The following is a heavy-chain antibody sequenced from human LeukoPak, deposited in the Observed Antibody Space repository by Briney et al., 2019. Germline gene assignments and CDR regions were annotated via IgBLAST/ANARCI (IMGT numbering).Heavy chain of an antibody. D-gene: IGHD3-22*01. V-gene: IGHV4-59*08. Sequence: PSETLSLTCTVSGSSISSYYWSWIRQPPGKGLEWIGYIYYSGSTNYNPSLKSRVTISVDTSKNQFSLKLSSVTAADTAVYYCARQVYYYDLLDYWGQGTLVTVSS. CDR2: IYYSGST. CDR3: ARQVYYYDLLDY. CDR1: GSSISSYY. J-gene: IGHJ4*02.